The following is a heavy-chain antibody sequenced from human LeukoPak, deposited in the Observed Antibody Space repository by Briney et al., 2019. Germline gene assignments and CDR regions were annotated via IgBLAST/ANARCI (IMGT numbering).Heavy chain of an antibody. V-gene: IGHV3-7*01. CDR3: AREDGYCSDGKCYSYFDS. D-gene: IGHD2-15*01. Sequence: GGSLRLSCATSGFTFSSNWMSWVRHTPGRGLDWVANIKPDGSAEYYAASVKGRFTVSRDNAKNSLYLQMNSLRAEDTAMYFCAREDGYCSDGKCYSYFDSWGQGTLVTVSS. J-gene: IGHJ4*02. CDR1: GFTFSSNW. CDR2: IKPDGSAE.